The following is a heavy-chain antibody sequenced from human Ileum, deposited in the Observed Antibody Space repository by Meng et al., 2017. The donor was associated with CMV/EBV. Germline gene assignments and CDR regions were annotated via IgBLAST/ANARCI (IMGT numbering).Heavy chain of an antibody. CDR2: FYYSGST. Sequence: VKRQASSPGLLQPYPPLSLTCPVSGRSIIRGDYYWSWIRQPPGQGLEWIGYFYYSGSTYYNPSLKSRVTISADTSKNQFSLKLNSVTAADTAVYYCASGSPQLGYVWGQGTLVTVSS. CDR1: GRSIIRGDYY. D-gene: IGHD1-1*01. V-gene: IGHV4-30-4*01. J-gene: IGHJ4*02. CDR3: ASGSPQLGYV.